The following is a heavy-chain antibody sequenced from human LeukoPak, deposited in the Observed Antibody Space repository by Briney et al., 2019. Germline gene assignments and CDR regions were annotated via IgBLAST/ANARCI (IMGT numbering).Heavy chain of an antibody. CDR1: GGSFSGYY. J-gene: IGHJ4*02. CDR2: INHSGST. D-gene: IGHD2-15*01. Sequence: SETLSLTCAVYGGSFSGYYWSWIRQPPGKGLEWIGEINHSGSTNYNPSLKSRVTISVDTSKNQFSLKLSSVTAADTAVYYCAIVRSGGPVTFDYWGQGTLVTVSS. V-gene: IGHV4-34*01. CDR3: AIVRSGGPVTFDY.